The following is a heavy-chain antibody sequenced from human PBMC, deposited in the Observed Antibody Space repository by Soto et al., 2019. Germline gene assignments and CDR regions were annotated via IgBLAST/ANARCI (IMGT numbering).Heavy chain of an antibody. CDR1: GFTFSSYG. CDR3: AKLISGYESFDY. J-gene: IGHJ4*02. CDR2: ISYDGSNK. V-gene: IGHV3-30*18. D-gene: IGHD5-12*01. Sequence: QVQLVESGGGVVQPGRSLRLSCAASGFTFSSYGMHWVRQAPGKGLEWVAVISYDGSNKYYADSVKGRFTISRDNSKNTLYLQMNSLRAEDTAVYYCAKLISGYESFDYWGQGTLVTVSS.